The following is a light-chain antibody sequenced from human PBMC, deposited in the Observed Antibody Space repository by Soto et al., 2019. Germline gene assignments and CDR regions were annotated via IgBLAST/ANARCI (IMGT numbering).Light chain of an antibody. J-gene: IGKJ1*01. V-gene: IGKV1-39*01. CDR1: QSISNY. Sequence: DIQMTQSQYSLSASVGDRVTILCRASQSISNYLNWYQQKPGKAPQLLIDAASSLQSGVPPRFSGSGSGTEFTLTISSLQPEDFATYYCQQSDTTPWTFGQGTKVDIK. CDR3: QQSDTTPWT. CDR2: AAS.